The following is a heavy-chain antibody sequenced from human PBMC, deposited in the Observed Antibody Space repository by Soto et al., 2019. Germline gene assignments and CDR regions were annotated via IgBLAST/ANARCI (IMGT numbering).Heavy chain of an antibody. J-gene: IGHJ4*02. CDR3: ALKRGVYDFWSGSFDY. CDR2: IIPIFGTA. CDR1: GGTFSSYA. V-gene: IGHV1-69*06. D-gene: IGHD3-3*01. Sequence: QVQLVQSGAEVKTPGSSVKVSCKASGGTFSSYAISWVRQAPGQGLEWMGGIIPIFGTANYAQKFQGRVTITADKSTSTAYMELSSLRSEDTAVYYCALKRGVYDFWSGSFDYWGQGTLVTVSS.